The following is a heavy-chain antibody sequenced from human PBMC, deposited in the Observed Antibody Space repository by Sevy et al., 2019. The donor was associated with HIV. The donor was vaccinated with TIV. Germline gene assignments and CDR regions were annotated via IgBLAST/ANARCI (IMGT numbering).Heavy chain of an antibody. CDR2: MKQDGSQK. J-gene: IGHJ3*01. V-gene: IGHV3-7*01. Sequence: GGYLRLYCAASGFTFSDYWMSWVRQAPGKGLEWVANMKQDGSQKYFVDSVKGRFTISRDNAKNSLYLQMDNLRAEDTAVYYCARKVGDMWGQGTMVTVSS. CDR3: ARKVGDM. D-gene: IGHD1-26*01. CDR1: GFTFSDYW.